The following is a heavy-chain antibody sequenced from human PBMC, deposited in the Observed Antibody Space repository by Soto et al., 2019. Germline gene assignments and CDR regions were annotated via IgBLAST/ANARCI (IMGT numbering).Heavy chain of an antibody. D-gene: IGHD1-26*01. CDR1: GGSISSSNW. CDR2: IYHSGST. Sequence: QVQLQESGPGLVKPSGTLSLTCAVSGGSISSSNWWSWVRQPPGKGLEWIGEIYHSGSTNYNPSLRRRVTMSIDKSKNPVSLKLRSVIGADTAVYYCASQVGVRQSSFDPWGQGTLVTVSS. J-gene: IGHJ5*02. CDR3: ASQVGVRQSSFDP. V-gene: IGHV4-4*02.